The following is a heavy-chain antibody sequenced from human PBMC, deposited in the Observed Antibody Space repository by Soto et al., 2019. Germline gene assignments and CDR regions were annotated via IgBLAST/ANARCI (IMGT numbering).Heavy chain of an antibody. CDR1: GGSFSGYY. CDR3: ARLPWRITIFGVAQPFDP. D-gene: IGHD3-3*01. Sequence: SETLSLTCAVYGGSFSGYYWSWIRQPPGKGLEWIGEINHSGSTNYNPSLKSRVTISVDTSKNQFSLKLSSVTAADTAVYYCARLPWRITIFGVAQPFDPWGQGTLVTVSS. CDR2: INHSGST. J-gene: IGHJ5*02. V-gene: IGHV4-34*01.